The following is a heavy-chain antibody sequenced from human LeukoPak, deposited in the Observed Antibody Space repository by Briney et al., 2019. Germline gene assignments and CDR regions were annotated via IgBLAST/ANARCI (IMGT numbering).Heavy chain of an antibody. Sequence: PGGSLRLSCAASGFTFSSYSMNWVRQAPGKGLEWVSYISSSSSTIYYADSVKGRFTISRDNAKNSLYLQMNSLRAEDTAVYYCARDVGYCSSTSCYVSFPFDYWGQGTLVTVSS. CDR3: ARDVGYCSSTSCYVSFPFDY. CDR2: ISSSSSTI. V-gene: IGHV3-48*01. J-gene: IGHJ4*02. D-gene: IGHD2-2*01. CDR1: GFTFSSYS.